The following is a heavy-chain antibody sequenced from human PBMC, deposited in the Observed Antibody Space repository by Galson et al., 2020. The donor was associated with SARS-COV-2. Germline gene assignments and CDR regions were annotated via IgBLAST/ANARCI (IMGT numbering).Heavy chain of an antibody. Sequence: GESLKISCAAPGFTFSDNAMHWVRQAPGKGLEWVAQIYFDGSEKYYGDSVKGRFTISRDSSKNTVYLQMNNLRADDTAVYYCARDGQSSSGWAFDYWGQGTLLTVSS. CDR3: ARDGQSSSGWAFDY. CDR2: IYFDGSEK. J-gene: IGHJ4*02. V-gene: IGHV3-33*01. D-gene: IGHD6-19*01. CDR1: GFTFSDNA.